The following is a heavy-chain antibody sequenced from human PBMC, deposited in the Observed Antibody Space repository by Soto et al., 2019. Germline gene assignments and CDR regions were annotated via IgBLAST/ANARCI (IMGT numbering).Heavy chain of an antibody. Sequence: QVQLQESGPGLVKPSETLSLTCAVSGDSISGSQWWSWVRLPPGKGLEWIGEISHTGTTNYNPSLKSRVTMSVDKPKNQSSLNLTSVTAADTAVYYCAKKSEIAVPRYYFDLWGQGTLVTVSS. J-gene: IGHJ4*02. CDR3: AKKSEIAVPRYYFDL. CDR1: GDSISGSQW. D-gene: IGHD2-21*01. V-gene: IGHV4-4*02. CDR2: ISHTGTT.